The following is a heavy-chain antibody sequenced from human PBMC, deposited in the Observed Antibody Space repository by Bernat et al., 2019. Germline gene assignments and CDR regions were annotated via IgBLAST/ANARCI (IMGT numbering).Heavy chain of an antibody. J-gene: IGHJ6*02. Sequence: EVQLVESGGGLVKPGGSLRLSCAASGFTFSSYSMNWVRQAPGKGLEWVSSISSSSSYIYYAESGKGRFTISRENAKNSLYLQMNSLRAEDTAVYYCARDGLGLDYYYYGMDVWGQGTTVTVSS. CDR2: ISSSSSYI. D-gene: IGHD3-16*01. CDR3: ARDGLGLDYYYYGMDV. CDR1: GFTFSSYS. V-gene: IGHV3-21*01.